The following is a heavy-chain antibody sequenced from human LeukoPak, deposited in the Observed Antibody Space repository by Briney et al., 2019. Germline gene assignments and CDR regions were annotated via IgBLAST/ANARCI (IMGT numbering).Heavy chain of an antibody. CDR1: GGSFSGYY. D-gene: IGHD3-10*01. CDR3: ARGWFGELSFINWFDP. CDR2: IYSIGST. V-gene: IGHV4-59*10. J-gene: IGHJ5*02. Sequence: SETLSLTCAVYGGSFSGYYWSWIRQPAGKGLEWIGRIYSIGSTNYNPSLKSRVTISVDTSKNQFSLKLSSVTAADTAVYYCARGWFGELSFINWFDPWGQGTLVTVSS.